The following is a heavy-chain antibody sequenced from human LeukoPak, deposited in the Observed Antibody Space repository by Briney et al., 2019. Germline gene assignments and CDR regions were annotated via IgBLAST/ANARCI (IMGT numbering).Heavy chain of an antibody. CDR1: GGTFSSYA. V-gene: IGHV1-69*05. CDR3: ASGGAHSSSLYLEGFDP. CDR2: IIPIFGTV. J-gene: IGHJ5*02. D-gene: IGHD6-13*01. Sequence: WASVKVSCKASGGTFSSYAISWVRQAPGQGLEWMGGIIPIFGTVNYAQKFQGRVTITTDESTSTAYMELSSLRSEDTAVYYCASGGAHSSSLYLEGFDPWGQGTLVTVSS.